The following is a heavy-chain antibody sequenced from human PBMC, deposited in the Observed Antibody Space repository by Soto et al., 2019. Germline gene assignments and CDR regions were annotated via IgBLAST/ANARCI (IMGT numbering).Heavy chain of an antibody. CDR1: GYTFTSYG. J-gene: IGHJ5*02. CDR2: ISAYNGNT. Sequence: ASVKVSCKASGYTFTSYGISWVRQAPGQGLEWMGWISAYNGNTNYAQKLQGRVTMTTDTSTSTAYMELRSLRSDDTAVYYCARDLTGYCSGGSCYWQPPNDNWFDPWGQGTLVTVSS. CDR3: ARDLTGYCSGGSCYWQPPNDNWFDP. D-gene: IGHD2-15*01. V-gene: IGHV1-18*01.